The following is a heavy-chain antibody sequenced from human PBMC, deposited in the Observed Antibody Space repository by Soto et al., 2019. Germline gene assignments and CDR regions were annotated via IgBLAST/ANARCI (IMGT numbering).Heavy chain of an antibody. Sequence: EVQLVESGGGLVKPGGSLRLSCAASGFTFSGHTINWVRQAPGKGLEWVSSVSSSSSYIYYADSVKGRFTVSRDNAEKSLYLQMNSLRAEDTPMYYCARCMGFDGSGYAFFDSWGQGTLVTVSS. CDR3: ARCMGFDGSGYAFFDS. CDR2: VSSSSSYI. J-gene: IGHJ4*02. D-gene: IGHD3-10*01. V-gene: IGHV3-21*01. CDR1: GFTFSGHT.